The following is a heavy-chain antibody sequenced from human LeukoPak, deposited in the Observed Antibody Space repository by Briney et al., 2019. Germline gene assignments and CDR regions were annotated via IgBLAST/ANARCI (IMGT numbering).Heavy chain of an antibody. CDR1: GGSFSGYY. CDR2: INHSGST. D-gene: IGHD2-2*01. Sequence: SETLSLTCAVYGGSFSGYYWSWIRQPPGKGLEWIGEINHSGSTNYSPSLKSRVTISVDTSKNQFSLKLSSVTAADTAVYYCARKGYCSSTSCYPLLYYFDYWGQGTLVTVSS. J-gene: IGHJ4*02. CDR3: ARKGYCSSTSCYPLLYYFDY. V-gene: IGHV4-34*01.